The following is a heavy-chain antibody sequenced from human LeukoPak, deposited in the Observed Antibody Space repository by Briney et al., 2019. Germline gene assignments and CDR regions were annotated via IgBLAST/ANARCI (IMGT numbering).Heavy chain of an antibody. CDR3: ARLTVAGTYVGPWFDY. J-gene: IGHJ4*02. CDR2: IYYSGST. CDR1: GYSISSGYY. D-gene: IGHD6-19*01. V-gene: IGHV4-61*01. Sequence: SETLSLTCAVSGYSISSGYYWGWIRQPPGQGLEWIGYIYYSGSTNYNPSLKSRVTISVDTSKNQFSLKLSSVTAADTAVYYCARLTVAGTYVGPWFDYWGQGTLVTVSS.